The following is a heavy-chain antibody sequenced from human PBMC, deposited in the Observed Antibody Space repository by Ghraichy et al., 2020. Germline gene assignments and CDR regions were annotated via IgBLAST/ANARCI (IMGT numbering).Heavy chain of an antibody. V-gene: IGHV3-23*01. CDR2: TNRGGDGT. D-gene: IGHD4-17*01. CDR3: TRLTVTSSGLGSFEY. Sequence: GGSLRLSCAASGFTFSSYPMSWVRQAPGIGLEWVSTTNRGGDGTYYVDSVKGRFTISRDNSKNTLYLQMSSLRVDDTAIYYCTRLTVTSSGLGSFEYWGRGALV. J-gene: IGHJ4*02. CDR1: GFTFSSYP.